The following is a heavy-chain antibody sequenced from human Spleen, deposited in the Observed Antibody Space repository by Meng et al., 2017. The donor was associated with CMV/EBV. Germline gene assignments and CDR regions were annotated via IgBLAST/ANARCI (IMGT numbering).Heavy chain of an antibody. Sequence: SCPSSSFTFSRHAMSRLPHAPGMGLEWFSSTSGRGGSPYYAVSVKGRFTISRDTSTTTLYLHMLSLRAEDTAVYSCALDVNPGYFDHWGQGTLVTVSS. CDR1: SFTFSRHA. V-gene: IGHV3-23*01. CDR3: ALDVNPGYFDH. J-gene: IGHJ4*02. CDR2: TSGRGGSP. D-gene: IGHD1-14*01.